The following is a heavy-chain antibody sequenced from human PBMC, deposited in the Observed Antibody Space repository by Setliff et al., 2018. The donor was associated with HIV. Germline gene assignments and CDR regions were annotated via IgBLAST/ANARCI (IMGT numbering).Heavy chain of an antibody. CDR2: IYNSGGT. Sequence: PSETLSLTCSVSGGSMSGTFYWSWIRQPAGKGLEWIGYIYNSGGTYYNPSLKSRITMSIDTSKNQFSLKLNSVTAADTAVYFCARASRWGSIPFDYWGQGTLVTVSS. CDR1: GGSMSGTFY. V-gene: IGHV4-59*06. D-gene: IGHD2-21*01. J-gene: IGHJ4*02. CDR3: ARASRWGSIPFDY.